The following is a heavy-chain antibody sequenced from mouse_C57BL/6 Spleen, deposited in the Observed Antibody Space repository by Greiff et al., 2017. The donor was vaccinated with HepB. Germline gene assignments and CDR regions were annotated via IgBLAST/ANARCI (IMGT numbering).Heavy chain of an antibody. J-gene: IGHJ2*01. CDR2: INPSTGGT. D-gene: IGHD3-3*01. CDR1: GYSFTGYY. CDR3: AREGTAQDY. V-gene: IGHV1-42*01. Sequence: EVQLQQSGPELVKPGASVKISCKASGYSFTGYYMNWVKQSPEKSLEWIGEINPSTGGTTYNQKFKAKATLTVDKSSSTAYMQLKSLTSEDSAVYYCAREGTAQDYWGQGTTLTVSS.